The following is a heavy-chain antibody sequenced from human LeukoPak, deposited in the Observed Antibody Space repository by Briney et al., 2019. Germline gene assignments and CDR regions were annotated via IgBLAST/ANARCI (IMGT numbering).Heavy chain of an antibody. CDR1: GLTFSDHL. J-gene: IGHJ3*02. CDR3: AGDYEGNLAFDI. Sequence: GGSLRLSCATSGLTFSDHLMDWVRQAPGKGLEWVSSISSSSTYIYYADSLEGRFTISRDNVRNSLYLQMNSLRAEDTAVYYCAGDYEGNLAFDIWGQGTMVTVSS. CDR2: ISSSSTYI. V-gene: IGHV3-21*01. D-gene: IGHD4-23*01.